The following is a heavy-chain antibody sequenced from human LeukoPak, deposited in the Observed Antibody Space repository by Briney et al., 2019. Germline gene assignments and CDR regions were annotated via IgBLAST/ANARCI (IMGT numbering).Heavy chain of an antibody. CDR3: ASVYSSNWYEFDY. CDR1: GASISSHY. V-gene: IGHV4-59*11. CDR2: IYYSGST. J-gene: IGHJ4*02. Sequence: SETLSLTCTVSGASISSHYWSWIRQPPGKGLEWIGYIYYSGSTNYNPSLKSRVTISVDTSKTQSSLNLTSVTAADTAVYYCASVYSSNWYEFDYWGQGTLVTVSS. D-gene: IGHD6-13*01.